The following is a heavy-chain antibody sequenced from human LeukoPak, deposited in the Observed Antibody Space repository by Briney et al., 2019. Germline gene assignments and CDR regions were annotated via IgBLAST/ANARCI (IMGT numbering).Heavy chain of an antibody. Sequence: SETLSLTCTVSGASITYYYGNWIRHLPGKGLEWIGYIYYSGSTNYNHSLTSRVTMSIDTSNNQFSLKLTSVTAADTAIYYCARHGARGQPFDYWGQGILVTVSS. D-gene: IGHD1-26*01. CDR1: GASITYYY. J-gene: IGHJ4*02. CDR2: IYYSGST. V-gene: IGHV4-59*08. CDR3: ARHGARGQPFDY.